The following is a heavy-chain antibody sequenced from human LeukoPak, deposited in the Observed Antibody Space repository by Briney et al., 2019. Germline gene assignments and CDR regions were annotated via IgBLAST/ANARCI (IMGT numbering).Heavy chain of an antibody. CDR3: ARADSIVWFGELSFDP. V-gene: IGHV1-2*02. D-gene: IGHD3-10*01. J-gene: IGHJ5*02. Sequence: ASVKVSCKVSGYTLTELSMHWVRQAPGKGLEWMGWINPNSGGTNYAQKFQGKVTMTRDTSISTAYMELSRLRSDDTAVYYCARADSIVWFGELSFDPWGQGTLVTVSS. CDR2: INPNSGGT. CDR1: GYTLTELS.